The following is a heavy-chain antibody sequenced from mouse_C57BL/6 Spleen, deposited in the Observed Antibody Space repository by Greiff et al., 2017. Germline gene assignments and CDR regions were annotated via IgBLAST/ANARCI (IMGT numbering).Heavy chain of an antibody. Sequence: EVQLVESGPELVKPGASVKISCKASGYTFTDYYMNWVKQSHGKSLEWIGDINPNNGGTSYNQKFKGKATLTVDKSSSTAYMELRSLTSEDSAVYYCALWDVRGWFAYWGQETLVTVS. CDR2: INPNNGGT. CDR1: GYTFTDYY. D-gene: IGHD4-1*01. CDR3: ALWDVRGWFAY. J-gene: IGHJ3*01. V-gene: IGHV1-26*01.